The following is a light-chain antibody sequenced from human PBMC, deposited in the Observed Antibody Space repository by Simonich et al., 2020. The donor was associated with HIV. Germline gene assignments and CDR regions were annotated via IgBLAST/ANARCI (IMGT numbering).Light chain of an antibody. Sequence: DIVMTQTPLSLSVTPGQPASISCKSSQSLLHSDGKTYLYWYLQKPGQSPQLLIYLGSNRASGVPDRFSGSGSGTDFTLKISRVEAEDVGVYYCMQALQTPPTFGQGTRLEMK. CDR2: LGS. CDR3: MQALQTPPT. V-gene: IGKV2-28*01. CDR1: QSLLHSDGKTY. J-gene: IGKJ5*01.